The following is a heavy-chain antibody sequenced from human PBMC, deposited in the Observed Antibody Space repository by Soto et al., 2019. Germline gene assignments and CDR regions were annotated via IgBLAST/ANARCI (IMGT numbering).Heavy chain of an antibody. V-gene: IGHV4-34*01. Sequence: QVQLQQWGAGLLKPSETLSLTCAVYGGSFSGYYWSWIRQPPRKGLEWIGEINHSGSTNYNPSLKSRVTISVDTSKNQFSLKLTSVTAADTAAYYCARVGYSSSWYRRGAFDIWGQGTMVTVSS. D-gene: IGHD6-13*01. J-gene: IGHJ3*02. CDR2: INHSGST. CDR1: GGSFSGYY. CDR3: ARVGYSSSWYRRGAFDI.